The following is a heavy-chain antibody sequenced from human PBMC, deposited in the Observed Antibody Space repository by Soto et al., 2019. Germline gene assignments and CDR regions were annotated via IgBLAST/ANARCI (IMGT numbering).Heavy chain of an antibody. Sequence: QVQLVQSGAEVKKPGASVKVSCKASGYTFTSYAMHWVRQAPGQRLEWMGWINAGNGNTKYSQKFQGRVTITRDTSASRDYMELSSLRSEDTAVYYCARDLPPVDYWGQGTLVTVSS. CDR1: GYTFTSYA. CDR3: ARDLPPVDY. V-gene: IGHV1-3*01. CDR2: INAGNGNT. J-gene: IGHJ4*02.